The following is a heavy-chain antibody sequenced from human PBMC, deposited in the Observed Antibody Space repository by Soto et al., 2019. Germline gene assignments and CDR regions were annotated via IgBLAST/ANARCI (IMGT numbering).Heavy chain of an antibody. J-gene: IGHJ6*02. CDR2: IDSDGGST. CDR1: GFTFGSYW. CDR3: ARGRPYGMDV. Sequence: GSLRLSCAASGFTFGSYWMNWVRQAPGKGLVWVSRIDSDGGSTTYADSVKGRFTTSRDNAKNTLYLQMSSLRVEDTAVYYCARGRPYGMDVWGQGTTVTVSS. V-gene: IGHV3-74*01.